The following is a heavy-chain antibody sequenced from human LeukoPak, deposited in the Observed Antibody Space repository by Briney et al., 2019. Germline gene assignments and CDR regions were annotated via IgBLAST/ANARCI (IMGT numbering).Heavy chain of an antibody. CDR3: TRDFRSGVSYYYYYYMDV. J-gene: IGHJ6*03. Sequence: GSLRLSCTASGFTFGDYAMSWVRQAPGKGLEWVGFIRSKAYGGTTEYAASVKGRFTISRDDSKSIAYLQMNSLKTEDTAVYYCTRDFRSGVSYYYYYYMDVWGKGTTVTVSS. CDR2: IRSKAYGGTT. V-gene: IGHV3-49*04. D-gene: IGHD3-10*01. CDR1: GFTFGDYA.